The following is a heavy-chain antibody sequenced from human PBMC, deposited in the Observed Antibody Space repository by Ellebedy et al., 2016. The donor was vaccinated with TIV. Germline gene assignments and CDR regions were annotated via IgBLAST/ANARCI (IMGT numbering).Heavy chain of an antibody. V-gene: IGHV3-74*01. CDR3: ATNKDYIKGY. CDR2: IITDGTTT. J-gene: IGHJ4*02. D-gene: IGHD4-11*01. Sequence: PGGSLRLSCAASGFTFSSYWMNWVRQAPGKGLVWVSRIITDGTTTTYADSVKGRFTISRDNAKNTLYLQMNSLRAEDTAVYYCATNKDYIKGYWGQGTLVTVSS. CDR1: GFTFSSYW.